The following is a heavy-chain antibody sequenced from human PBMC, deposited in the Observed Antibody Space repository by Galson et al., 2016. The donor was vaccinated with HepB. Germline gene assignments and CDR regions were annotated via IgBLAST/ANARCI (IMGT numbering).Heavy chain of an antibody. CDR2: IDWDDDK. V-gene: IGHV2-70*01. CDR3: ARRREAHWEFDY. CDR1: GFSLSTSGMC. D-gene: IGHD1-26*01. Sequence: PALVKPTQTLTLTCTFSGFSLSTSGMCVSWIRQPPGKALEWLALIDWDDDKSYSTSLKTRLTISKDTSKNQVVLTMTNMDPVDTATYYCARRREAHWEFDYWGQGTLVTVSS. J-gene: IGHJ4*02.